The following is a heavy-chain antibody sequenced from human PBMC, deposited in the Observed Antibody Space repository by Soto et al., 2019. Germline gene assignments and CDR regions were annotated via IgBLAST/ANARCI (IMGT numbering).Heavy chain of an antibody. CDR3: AKWSGVGDL. Sequence: EVQLLESGGGLVQPGGSLRLSCEASGLAFSSYSITWVRQAPGKGLEYVSGITRSADLSFYADSVRGRFTVSRDNSKNTAYLQMNSLRVEDTAVYYCAKWSGVGDLWGQGTLVTVSS. V-gene: IGHV3-23*01. CDR1: GLAFSSYS. CDR2: ITRSADLS. J-gene: IGHJ4*02.